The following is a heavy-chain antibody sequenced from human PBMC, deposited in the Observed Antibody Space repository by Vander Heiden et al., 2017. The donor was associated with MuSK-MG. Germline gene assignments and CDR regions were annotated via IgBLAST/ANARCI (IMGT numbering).Heavy chain of an antibody. Sequence: EVQLLESGGGLVQPGGSLSLSCPASGFTVSGYAMSWVRQAAGKGLEWVSAISGSGGSTYYADSVKGRLTISRDNSKNTLYLQMNSLRAEDTAVYYCAKDEGNRMATIQLDYWGQGTLVTVSS. CDR1: GFTVSGYA. CDR2: ISGSGGST. CDR3: AKDEGNRMATIQLDY. J-gene: IGHJ4*02. V-gene: IGHV3-23*01. D-gene: IGHD5-12*01.